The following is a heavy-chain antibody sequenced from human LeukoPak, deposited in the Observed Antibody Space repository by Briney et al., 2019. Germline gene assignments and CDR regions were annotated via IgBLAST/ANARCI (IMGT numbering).Heavy chain of an antibody. V-gene: IGHV4-31*03. D-gene: IGHD6-13*01. CDR3: ARDTGIAARGIFDY. CDR2: IHYSGST. CDR1: GGSISSGGYY. J-gene: IGHJ4*02. Sequence: SQTLSLTCTVSGGSISSGGYYWSWIRQHPGKGLEWIGYIHYSGSTYYNPSLKSRVTISVDTSKNQFSLKLSSVTAADTAVYYCARDTGIAARGIFDYWGQGTLVTVSS.